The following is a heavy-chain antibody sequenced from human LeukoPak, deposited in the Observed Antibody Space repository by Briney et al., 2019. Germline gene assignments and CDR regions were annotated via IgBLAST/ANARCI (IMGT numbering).Heavy chain of an antibody. V-gene: IGHV1-18*01. Sequence: ASVKVSCKASGYTFTSYGISWVRRAPGQGLEWMGWISAYNGNTNYAQKFQGRVTMTTDTSTSTAYMELRNLRSDDTAVYYCARSYRSREFDYWGQGTLVTVSS. CDR3: ARSYRSREFDY. CDR2: ISAYNGNT. D-gene: IGHD3-16*02. CDR1: GYTFTSYG. J-gene: IGHJ4*02.